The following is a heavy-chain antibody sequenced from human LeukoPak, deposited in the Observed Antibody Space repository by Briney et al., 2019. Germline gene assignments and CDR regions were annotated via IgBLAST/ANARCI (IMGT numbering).Heavy chain of an antibody. D-gene: IGHD1-26*01. Sequence: SETLSLTCTVSGGSISSYYWSWIRQPPGKGLEWIGYIYYSGSTNYNPSLKSRVTISVDTSKNQFSLKLSSVTAADTAVYYCAREVGATNWDNWSDPWGQGTLVTVSS. J-gene: IGHJ5*02. V-gene: IGHV4-59*01. CDR2: IYYSGST. CDR3: AREVGATNWDNWSDP. CDR1: GGSISSYY.